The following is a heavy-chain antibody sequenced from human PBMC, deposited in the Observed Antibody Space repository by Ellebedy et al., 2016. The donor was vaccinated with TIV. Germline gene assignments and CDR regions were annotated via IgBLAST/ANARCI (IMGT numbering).Heavy chain of an antibody. CDR2: IDTNTGNP. V-gene: IGHV7-4-1*02. J-gene: IGHJ4*02. CDR3: AREPHGGRVYHDY. Sequence: AASVKVSCKASGYTFSTYPMNWVRQAPGQGLEWMGWIDTNTGNPTYAQGFTGRFVFSLDTSVSTAYLQINSLKAEDTAVYYCAREPHGGRVYHDYWGQGTLVTVSS. D-gene: IGHD2-8*01. CDR1: GYTFSTYP.